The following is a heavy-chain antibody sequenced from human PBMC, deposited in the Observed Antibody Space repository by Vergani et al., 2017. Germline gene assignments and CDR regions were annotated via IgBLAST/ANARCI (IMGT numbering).Heavy chain of an antibody. J-gene: IGHJ5*02. CDR1: GYTFTGYY. D-gene: IGHD6-19*01. Sequence: QVQLVQSGAEVKKPGASVKVSCKASGYTFTGYYIHWVRQAPGQGLEWMGRINPNSGGTNYAQKFQGRVTMTRDTSISTAYMEMSRLRSDDTAVYYCARPLGAPAVAGTDWFDPGAREPRSPSPQ. CDR3: ARPLGAPAVAGTDWFDP. CDR2: INPNSGGT. V-gene: IGHV1-2*06.